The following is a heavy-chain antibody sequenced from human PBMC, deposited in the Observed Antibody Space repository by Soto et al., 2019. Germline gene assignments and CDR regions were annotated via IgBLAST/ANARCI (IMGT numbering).Heavy chain of an antibody. D-gene: IGHD2-2*01. CDR3: AREVGCSSTSCYYYYYMDV. CDR2: IIPILGIA. V-gene: IGHV1-69*04. CDR1: GGTFSSYT. J-gene: IGHJ6*03. Sequence: ASVKVSCKASGGTFSSYTISWVRQAPGQGLDWMGRIIPILGIANYAQKFQGRVTITADKSTSTAYMELSSLRSEDTAVYYCAREVGCSSTSCYYYYYMDVWGKGTTVTVSS.